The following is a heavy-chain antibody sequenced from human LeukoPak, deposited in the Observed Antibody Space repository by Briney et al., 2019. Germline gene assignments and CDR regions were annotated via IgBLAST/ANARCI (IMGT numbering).Heavy chain of an antibody. CDR1: GFTFSSYW. D-gene: IGHD6-13*01. Sequence: PGGSLRLSCAASGFTFSSYWMSWVRQAPGKGLEWVANIKQDGSEKYYVDSVKGRFTISRDNAKNSLYLQMNSLRAEDTAVYYCATESGGIAAAGDYYFDYWGQGTLVTVSS. CDR3: ATESGGIAAAGDYYFDY. CDR2: IKQDGSEK. V-gene: IGHV3-7*03. J-gene: IGHJ4*02.